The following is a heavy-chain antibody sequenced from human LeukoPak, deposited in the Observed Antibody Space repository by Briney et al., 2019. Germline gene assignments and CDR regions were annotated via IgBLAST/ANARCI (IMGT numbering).Heavy chain of an antibody. Sequence: GGSLRLSCAASGFTFSSYWMYWVRQAPGKGPVWVARINTDGSSLNYADSVKGRFTISRDNAKNSLFLQMNSLRAEDTAMYYCASYFSGSYSFDFWGQGTLVTVSS. V-gene: IGHV3-74*01. CDR3: ASYFSGSYSFDF. J-gene: IGHJ4*02. CDR2: INTDGSSL. CDR1: GFTFSSYW. D-gene: IGHD1-26*01.